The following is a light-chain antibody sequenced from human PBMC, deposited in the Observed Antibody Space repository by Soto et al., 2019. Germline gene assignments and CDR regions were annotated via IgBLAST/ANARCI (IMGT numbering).Light chain of an antibody. J-gene: IGLJ1*01. V-gene: IGLV2-14*01. Sequence: QSALTQPASVSGSPGQSITISCTGTSSDVGGYNYVSWYQQHPGKAPKLMIYEVNNRPSGISNRFSGSKSGNTASLTISALQAEDEADYYCNSYTSGTTYVLGNGTKVTVL. CDR1: SSDVGGYNY. CDR3: NSYTSGTTYV. CDR2: EVN.